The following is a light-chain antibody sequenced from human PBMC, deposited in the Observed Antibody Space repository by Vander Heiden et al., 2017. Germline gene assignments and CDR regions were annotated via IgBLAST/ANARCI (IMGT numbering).Light chain of an antibody. CDR2: EVS. V-gene: IGLV2-8*01. CDR1: SSEVGGYNY. CDR3: SSDAGSNGYV. J-gene: IGLJ1*01. Sequence: QSALTQPPSASGSPGQSVTVPCTGTSSEVGGYNYVSWYQQHPANAPKLMIYEVSKRPSVVPDRFSGSKSGNTASLTVSGLQAEDEADYYCSSDAGSNGYVFGTGTKVTVL.